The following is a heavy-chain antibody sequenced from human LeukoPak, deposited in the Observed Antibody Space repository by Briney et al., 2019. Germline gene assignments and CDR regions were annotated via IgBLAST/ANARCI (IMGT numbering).Heavy chain of an antibody. CDR1: GYTFTGYY. CDR2: INPNSGGT. V-gene: IGHV1-2*02. Sequence: SVKVSCKASGYTFTGYYMHWVRQAPGQGLEWMGWINPNSGGTNYAQKFQGRITMTRDKSISTAYMDLTSLRSDDTAAYYCARVGAMVLWGQGTLVTVSS. CDR3: ARVGAMVL. D-gene: IGHD5-18*01. J-gene: IGHJ1*01.